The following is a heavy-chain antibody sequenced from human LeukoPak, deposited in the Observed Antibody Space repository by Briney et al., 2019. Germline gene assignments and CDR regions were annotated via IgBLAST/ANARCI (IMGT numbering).Heavy chain of an antibody. CDR1: GFTFGTFA. CDR3: AKDLHYGDGRWEFDP. Sequence: GGSLRLSCTASGFTFGTFAMTWVRQVPGKGLEWVSGMVGDGTRYYADSVKGRFTLSRDSFTTTVYLQMNSLRVEDTAIYYSAKDLHYGDGRWEFDPWGQGTLVTVSS. J-gene: IGHJ5*02. D-gene: IGHD5-24*01. CDR2: MVGDGTR. V-gene: IGHV3-23*01.